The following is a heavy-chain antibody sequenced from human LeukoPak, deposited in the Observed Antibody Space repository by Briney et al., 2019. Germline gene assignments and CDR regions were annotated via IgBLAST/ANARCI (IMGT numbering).Heavy chain of an antibody. CDR2: IIPIFGTA. D-gene: IGHD3-10*01. Sequence: GASVKVSCKASGGTFSSYAISWVRQAPGQGLEWMGGIIPIFGTANYAQKFQGRVTITADESTSTAYMELSSLRSEDTAVYYCARVPSQFGEPFDYWGQGTLVTVSS. V-gene: IGHV1-69*13. CDR1: GGTFSSYA. CDR3: ARVPSQFGEPFDY. J-gene: IGHJ4*02.